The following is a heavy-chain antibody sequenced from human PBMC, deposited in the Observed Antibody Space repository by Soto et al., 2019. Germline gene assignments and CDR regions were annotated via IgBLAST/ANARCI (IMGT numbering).Heavy chain of an antibody. J-gene: IGHJ3*02. Sequence: ASVKVSCKASGYTFTSYAMHWVRQAPGQRLEWMGWINAGNGNTKYSQKFQGRVTITRDTSASTAYMELSSLRSEDTAVYYCAVGYYVFWSGNHAFDIWGQGKTLPVSS. CDR1: GYTFTSYA. CDR3: AVGYYVFWSGNHAFDI. V-gene: IGHV1-3*01. CDR2: INAGNGNT. D-gene: IGHD3-3*01.